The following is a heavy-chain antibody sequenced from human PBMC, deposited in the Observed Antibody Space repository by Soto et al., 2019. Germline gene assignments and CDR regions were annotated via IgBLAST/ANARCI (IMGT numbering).Heavy chain of an antibody. Sequence: GALRLSCAASGFTFRDHWMHWVRQAPGKGLEWVAVIKYDGSNKYYADSVKGRFTISRDNSKNTLYLQMNSLRAEDTAVYYCAKDLRVVRGVTLDDYYYGMDVWGQGTTVTVSS. CDR1: GFTFRDHW. CDR3: AKDLRVVRGVTLDDYYYGMDV. V-gene: IGHV3-30*18. J-gene: IGHJ6*02. CDR2: IKYDGSNK. D-gene: IGHD3-10*01.